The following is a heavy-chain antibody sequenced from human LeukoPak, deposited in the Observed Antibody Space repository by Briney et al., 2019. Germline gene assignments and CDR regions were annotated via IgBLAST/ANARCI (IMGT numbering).Heavy chain of an antibody. D-gene: IGHD6-19*01. CDR1: GDSVSSDSGA. Sequence: SQTLSLTCAISGDSVSSDSGAWSWIRQSPSRGLEWLGRTYYRSKWYNDYAVSVKSRVTINPDTSKNQFSLHLNSVTPEDTAVYYCAREGRDIAVLGTPRVWYFDYWGQGTLVTVSS. J-gene: IGHJ4*02. V-gene: IGHV6-1*01. CDR3: AREGRDIAVLGTPRVWYFDY. CDR2: TYYRSKWYN.